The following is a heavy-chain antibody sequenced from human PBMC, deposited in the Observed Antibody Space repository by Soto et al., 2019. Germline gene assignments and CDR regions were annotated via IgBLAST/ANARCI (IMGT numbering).Heavy chain of an antibody. CDR2: IYYSGST. V-gene: IGHV4-39*01. J-gene: IGHJ4*02. Sequence: SETLSLTCTVSGGSISSSSYYWGWIRPPPGQGLEWIGSIYYSGSTYHNPSLKSQVTISVDTAKYQFSLKLSSVTAADTAVYYCASRVVDKGTFDYWGQGTLVTVSS. CDR1: GGSISSSSYY. CDR3: ASRVVDKGTFDY. D-gene: IGHD2-15*01.